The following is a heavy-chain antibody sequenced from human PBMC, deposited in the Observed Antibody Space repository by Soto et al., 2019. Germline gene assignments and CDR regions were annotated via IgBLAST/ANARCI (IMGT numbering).Heavy chain of an antibody. Sequence: GASVKVSCKASGGTFSSYAISWVRQAPGQGLEWMGGIIPIFGTANYAQKFQGRVTITADKSTSTAYMELSSLRSEDTAVYYCASAMTQAQYDSLGNYYYGMDVWGQGTTVTVS. J-gene: IGHJ6*02. CDR1: GGTFSSYA. D-gene: IGHD2-2*01. CDR2: IIPIFGTA. CDR3: ASAMTQAQYDSLGNYYYGMDV. V-gene: IGHV1-69*06.